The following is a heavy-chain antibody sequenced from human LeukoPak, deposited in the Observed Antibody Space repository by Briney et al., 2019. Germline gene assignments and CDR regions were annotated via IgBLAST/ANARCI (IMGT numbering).Heavy chain of an antibody. J-gene: IGHJ4*02. CDR2: IYYSGST. CDR1: GGSFSGYY. Sequence: PSETPSLTCAVYGGSFSGYYWGWIRQPPGNGLEWIGSIYYSGSTYYNPSLKSRVTISVDTSKNQFSLKLSSVTAADTAVYYCASMITFGGAVDYWGQGTLVTVSS. V-gene: IGHV4-39*01. CDR3: ASMITFGGAVDY. D-gene: IGHD3-16*01.